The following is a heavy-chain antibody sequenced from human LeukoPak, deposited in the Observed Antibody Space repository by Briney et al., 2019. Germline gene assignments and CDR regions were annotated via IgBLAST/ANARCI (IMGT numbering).Heavy chain of an antibody. D-gene: IGHD3-3*01. CDR1: GFTFSNYW. Sequence: PGGSLRLSCAASGFTFSNYWMTWVRQAPGKGLEWVANIKEDGSEKYYVDSVKGRFTISRDNAKSSLYLQMNSLRAEDTAVYYCARDESGPAYWGQGTLVTVSS. J-gene: IGHJ4*02. CDR2: IKEDGSEK. V-gene: IGHV3-7*01. CDR3: ARDESGPAY.